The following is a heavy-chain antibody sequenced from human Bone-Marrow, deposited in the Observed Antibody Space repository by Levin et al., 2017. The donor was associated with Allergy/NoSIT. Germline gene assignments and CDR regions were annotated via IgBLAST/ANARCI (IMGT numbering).Heavy chain of an antibody. CDR1: GGSFSGYY. CDR3: ARGYDYGPPTYYFDY. J-gene: IGHJ4*02. V-gene: IGHV4-34*01. Sequence: SETLSLTCAVYGGSFSGYYWSWIRQPPGKGLEWIGEINHSGSTNYNPSLKSRVTISVDTSKNQFSLKLSSVTAADTAVYYCARGYDYGPPTYYFDYWGQGTLVTVSS. CDR2: INHSGST. D-gene: IGHD4-17*01.